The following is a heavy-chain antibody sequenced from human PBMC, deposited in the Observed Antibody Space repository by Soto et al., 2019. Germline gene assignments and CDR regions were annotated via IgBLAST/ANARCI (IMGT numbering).Heavy chain of an antibody. V-gene: IGHV3-74*01. Sequence: EVQLGESGGDLVQPGGSLRLSCAASGFTFSNYWMHWVRQVPGKGLVWVSRIKSDGSIIDYADSVRGRFTISRDNAKNTLFLQMNGLRAEDTDVYYCARGGLTATFAFEIWGQGTMVTVSS. CDR2: IKSDGSII. CDR1: GFTFSNYW. J-gene: IGHJ3*02. CDR3: ARGGLTATFAFEI. D-gene: IGHD2-15*01.